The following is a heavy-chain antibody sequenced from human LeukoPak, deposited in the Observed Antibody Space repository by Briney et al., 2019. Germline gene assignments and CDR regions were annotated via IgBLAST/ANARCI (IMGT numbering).Heavy chain of an antibody. CDR1: GYTFTSYY. CDR2: INPSGGST. J-gene: IGHJ4*02. D-gene: IGHD1-26*01. V-gene: IGHV1-46*01. CDR3: ARMGAANYFDY. Sequence: ASVKVSCKASGYTFTSYYMHWVRQAPGQGLEWMGIINPSGGSTSYAQKLQGRVTMTTDTSTSTAYMELRSLRSDDTAVYYCARMGAANYFDYWGQGTLVTVSS.